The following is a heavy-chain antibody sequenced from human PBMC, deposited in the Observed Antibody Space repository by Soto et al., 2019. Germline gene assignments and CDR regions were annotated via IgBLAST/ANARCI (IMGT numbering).Heavy chain of an antibody. Sequence: EVQLVESGGGLVQPGGSLRLSCVASGFTVSNNYMTWVRQAPGKGLEWVSNMYSGGETFYTDSVKGRFTISRDSSTNTLYLQMDNVRAEDTAVYYCARDPGVNWAWGKGNTVTVSS. J-gene: IGHJ6*04. CDR1: GFTVSNNY. CDR3: ARDPGVNWA. D-gene: IGHD2-8*01. V-gene: IGHV3-66*01. CDR2: MYSGGET.